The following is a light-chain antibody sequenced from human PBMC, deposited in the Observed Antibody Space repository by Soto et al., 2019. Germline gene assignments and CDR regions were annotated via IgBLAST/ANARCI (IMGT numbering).Light chain of an antibody. CDR1: QRVLYSSDNKNY. CDR3: QQYYKAPLT. J-gene: IGKJ4*01. Sequence: DIVMTQSPDSLPLSLAERATISCKSSQRVLYSSDNKNYLAWYQQKPGQSPKLLFYWASTRESGVPARFSGSGSGTDFSLTISSLQAEDVAVYFCQQYYKAPLTFGGGTKVEIK. CDR2: WAS. V-gene: IGKV4-1*01.